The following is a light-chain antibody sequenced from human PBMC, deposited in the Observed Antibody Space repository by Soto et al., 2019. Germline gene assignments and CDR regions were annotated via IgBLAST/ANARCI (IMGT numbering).Light chain of an antibody. CDR1: RSNIGTNT. J-gene: IGLJ3*02. CDR2: SNN. Sequence: QSVLTQPPSASGTPGQRVTISCSGSRSNIGTNTVNWYQHLPGTAPKRLIYSNNQRPSGVPDRFSGSKSGASASLAISGLQSEDEADYYCAAWDDSLNGVVFGGGTKLTVL. V-gene: IGLV1-44*01. CDR3: AAWDDSLNGVV.